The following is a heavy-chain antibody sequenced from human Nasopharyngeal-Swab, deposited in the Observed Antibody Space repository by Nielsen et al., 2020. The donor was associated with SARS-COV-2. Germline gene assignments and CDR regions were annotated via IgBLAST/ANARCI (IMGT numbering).Heavy chain of an antibody. Sequence: VRQMSGTGLVSVSAMSGSGCSTYYADSVKGRFTISRDNSKNKLYRQMNSLRAEDTAVYYCAKDLPKQQLAKYYYYGMDVWGQGTTVTVSS. J-gene: IGHJ6*02. CDR3: AKDLPKQQLAKYYYYGMDV. D-gene: IGHD6-13*01. V-gene: IGHV3-23*01. CDR2: MSGSGCST.